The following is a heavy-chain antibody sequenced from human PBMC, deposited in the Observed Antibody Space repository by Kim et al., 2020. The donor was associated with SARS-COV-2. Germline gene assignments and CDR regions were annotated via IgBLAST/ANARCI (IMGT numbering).Heavy chain of an antibody. CDR2: ITVSSTHI. J-gene: IGHJ4*02. D-gene: IGHD1-1*01. CDR1: GFTFNTYT. V-gene: IGHV3-21*01. CDR3: AKWGFEQLEEY. Sequence: GGSLRLSCAASGFTFNTYTMDWVRQAPGKGLEWVSSITVSSTHIYYADSVQGRFTISRDNARNSVYLQMNSLRVDDTAVYYCAKWGFEQLEEYWGQGTRVTVSS.